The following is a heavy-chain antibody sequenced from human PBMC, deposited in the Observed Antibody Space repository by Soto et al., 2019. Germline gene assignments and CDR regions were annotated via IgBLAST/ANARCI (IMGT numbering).Heavy chain of an antibody. D-gene: IGHD3-3*01. CDR1: GYSFSSYG. CDR2: VSADSGKT. V-gene: IGHV1-18*01. CDR3: ARDSPYIDFWGGVMDSYSYNMDV. Sequence: QVQLVQSGGEVKRPGASMKVSCQASGYSFSSYGVSWVRQAPGQGLQWLGWVSADSGKTKYAQILQGRLTLTTDTSTNTAYMELRSLTSDDTAMYYCARDSPYIDFWGGVMDSYSYNMDVWGQGTTVIVSS. J-gene: IGHJ6*02.